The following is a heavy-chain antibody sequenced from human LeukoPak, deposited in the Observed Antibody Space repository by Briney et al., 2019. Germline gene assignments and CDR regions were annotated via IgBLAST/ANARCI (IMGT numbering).Heavy chain of an antibody. V-gene: IGHV3-23*01. Sequence: PGGSLRLSCAASGFTFSSYAMSWVRQAPGKGLEWVSAISGNGDSSYYADSVKGRFTISRDTSKDTLYLQMNSLRAEDTAVYYCAKNQFGDFDYWGQGTLVTVSS. CDR1: GFTFSSYA. J-gene: IGHJ4*02. CDR2: ISGNGDSS. CDR3: AKNQFGDFDY. D-gene: IGHD3-10*01.